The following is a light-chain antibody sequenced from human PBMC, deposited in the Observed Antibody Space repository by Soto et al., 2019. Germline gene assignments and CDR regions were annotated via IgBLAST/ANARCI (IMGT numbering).Light chain of an antibody. J-gene: IGLJ1*01. CDR2: FNSDGSH. V-gene: IGLV4-69*01. CDR1: SGHSSYA. CDR3: QTWGTGIPFV. Sequence: QPVLTQSPSASASLGASVKLTCTLSSGHSSYAIAWHQQQPEKGPRYLMKFNSDGSHSKGDGIPDRFSGSSSGAERYLTISSFQSEDEADYYCQTWGTGIPFVFGTGTKLTVL.